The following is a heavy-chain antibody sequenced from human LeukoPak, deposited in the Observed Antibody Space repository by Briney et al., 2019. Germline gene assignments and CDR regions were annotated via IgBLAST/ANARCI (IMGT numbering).Heavy chain of an antibody. V-gene: IGHV3-73*01. CDR2: IRSKANSYAT. Sequence: PGGSLKLSCAASGFTFSGSSMHWVRQASGKGLEWVGRIRSKANSYATAYAASVKGRFTISRDDSKNTAYLQMNSLKTEDTAVYYCTSPPTGYSSGHWGQGTLVTVSS. D-gene: IGHD6-19*01. CDR1: GFTFSGSS. J-gene: IGHJ4*02. CDR3: TSPPTGYSSGH.